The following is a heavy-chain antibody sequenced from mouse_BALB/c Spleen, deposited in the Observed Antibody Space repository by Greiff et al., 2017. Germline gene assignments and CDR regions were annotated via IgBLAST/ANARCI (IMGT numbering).Heavy chain of an antibody. CDR2: IHYSGST. V-gene: IGHV3-1*02. J-gene: IGHJ3*01. CDR3: ASYRYDEAWFAY. Sequence: VQLKESGPDLVKPSQSLSLTCTVTGYSITSGYSWHWIRQFPGNKLEWMGYIHYSGSTNYNPSLKSRISITRDTSKNQYYLQLNSVTTEDTATYYCASYRYDEAWFAYWGQGTLVTVSA. D-gene: IGHD2-14*01. CDR1: GYSITSGYS.